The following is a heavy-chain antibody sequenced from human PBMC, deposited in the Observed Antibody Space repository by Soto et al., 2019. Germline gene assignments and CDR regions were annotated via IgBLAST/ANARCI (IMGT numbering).Heavy chain of an antibody. J-gene: IGHJ4*02. D-gene: IGHD3-22*01. CDR2: IYYSGST. CDR3: ARQSSDYYDSSGYYFDY. CDR1: GGSISSYY. V-gene: IGHV4-59*08. Sequence: SETLSLTCTVSGGSISSYYWSWIRQPPGKGLEWIGYIYYSGSTNYNPSLKSRVTISVDTSKNQFSLKLSSVTAADTAVYYCARQSSDYYDSSGYYFDYWGQGTLVIVSS.